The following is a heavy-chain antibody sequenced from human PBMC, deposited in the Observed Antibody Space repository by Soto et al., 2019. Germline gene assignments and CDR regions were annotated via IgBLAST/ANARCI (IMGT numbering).Heavy chain of an antibody. V-gene: IGHV5-51*01. D-gene: IGHD3-10*01. CDR2: IYPGDSDT. J-gene: IGHJ6*02. CDR3: ARHQDVLLWFGELAYGMDV. Sequence: EVQLVQSGAEVKKPGESLKISCKGSGYSFTSYWIGWVRQMPGKGLEWMGIIYPGDSDTRYSPSFQGQVTISADKSISTAYLQWGSLKASDTAMYYCARHQDVLLWFGELAYGMDVWGQGTTVTVSS. CDR1: GYSFTSYW.